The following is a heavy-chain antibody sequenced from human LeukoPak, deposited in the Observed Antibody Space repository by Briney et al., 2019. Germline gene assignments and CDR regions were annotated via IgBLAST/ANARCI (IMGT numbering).Heavy chain of an antibody. Sequence: SETLSLTCAVYGGSFSGYYWSWIRQPPGKGLEWIGEINHSGSTNYNPSLKNRVTISVDTSKNQFSLKLSSVTAADTAVYYCARGTSGWYRSYFDYWGQGTLVTVSS. CDR3: ARGTSGWYRSYFDY. V-gene: IGHV4-34*01. CDR2: INHSGST. CDR1: GGSFSGYY. D-gene: IGHD6-19*01. J-gene: IGHJ4*02.